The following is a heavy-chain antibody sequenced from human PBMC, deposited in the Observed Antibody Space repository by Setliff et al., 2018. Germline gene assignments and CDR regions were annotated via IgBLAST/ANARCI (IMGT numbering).Heavy chain of an antibody. J-gene: IGHJ4*02. CDR2: INTYSGAT. V-gene: IGHV1-2*02. CDR3: TWGPGGYFDF. D-gene: IGHD3-22*01. Sequence: AASVKVSCKASGYTFTDYYMQWVRQAPGQGLEWMGNINTYSGATNYAHKFQGRVTMTTDTSITTAYMELNSLTSDDTTVYFCTWGPGGYFDFWGQGTLVTVSS. CDR1: GYTFTDYY.